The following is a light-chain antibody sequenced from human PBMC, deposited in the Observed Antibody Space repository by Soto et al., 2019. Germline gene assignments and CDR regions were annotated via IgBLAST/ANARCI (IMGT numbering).Light chain of an antibody. CDR1: SRDVGAYDY. CDR2: EVS. J-gene: IGLJ1*01. CDR3: SSYTSSSTRA. Sequence: SALTQPAPLSGSPGQSITLSCPGNSRDVGAYDYVSWYQQHPDKAPKLMIYEVSNRPSGVSNRFSGSKSVNTATLTISGLQTEDEADYYCSSYTSSSTRAFGTGTKVTVL. V-gene: IGLV2-14*03.